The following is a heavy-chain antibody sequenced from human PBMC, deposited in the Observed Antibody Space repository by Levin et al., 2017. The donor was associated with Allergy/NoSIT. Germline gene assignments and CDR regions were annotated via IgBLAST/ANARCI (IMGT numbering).Heavy chain of an antibody. Sequence: PGGSLRLSCAASGFTFDDYAMHWVRQAPGKGLEWVSGISWNSGSIGYADSVKGRFTISRDNAKNSLYLQMNSLRAEDTALYYCAKGADYDILTGYFWYWGQGTLVTVSS. V-gene: IGHV3-9*01. CDR2: ISWNSGSI. D-gene: IGHD3-9*01. J-gene: IGHJ4*02. CDR3: AKGADYDILTGYFWY. CDR1: GFTFDDYA.